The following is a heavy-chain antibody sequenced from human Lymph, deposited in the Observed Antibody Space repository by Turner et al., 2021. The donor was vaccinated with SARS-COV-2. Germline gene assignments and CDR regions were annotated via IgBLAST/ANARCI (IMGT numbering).Heavy chain of an antibody. Sequence: EVQLVESGGGLVKPGGSLRLSCPASGFPFSSYSMNWVRQAPGKGLEWVSSISSRSSYIYNADSVKGRFTISRENAKNSLYLQTNSLRAEDTAVYYCARDYYDFWSGYNSYYYGMDVWGQGTTVTVSS. V-gene: IGHV3-21*01. CDR1: GFPFSSYS. CDR2: ISSRSSYI. J-gene: IGHJ6*02. D-gene: IGHD3-3*01. CDR3: ARDYYDFWSGYNSYYYGMDV.